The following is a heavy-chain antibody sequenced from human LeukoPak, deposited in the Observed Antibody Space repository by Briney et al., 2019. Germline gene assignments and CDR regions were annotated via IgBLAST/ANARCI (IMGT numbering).Heavy chain of an antibody. CDR1: GFTFSNYA. J-gene: IGHJ4*02. V-gene: IGHV3-23*01. D-gene: IGHD3-16*01. CDR2: ISGSGGKT. Sequence: GGSLRLSCAASGFTFSNYAMSWVRQAPGKGLEWVSGISGSGGKTFYADSVKGRFTISRDNSKNTLYLQMNSLRAEDTAVYYCARDLYADYVWGSFDYWGQGTLVTVSS. CDR3: ARDLYADYVWGSFDY.